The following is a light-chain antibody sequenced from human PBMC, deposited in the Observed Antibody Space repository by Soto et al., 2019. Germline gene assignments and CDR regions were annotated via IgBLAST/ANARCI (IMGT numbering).Light chain of an antibody. V-gene: IGLV1-44*01. J-gene: IGLJ2*01. CDR3: AAWDDSRNGVV. CDR1: SSDIGSNT. CDR2: SNN. Sequence: QSVLTQPPSASGTPGQRVTISCSGSSSDIGSNTVNWYQQLPGTAPKLLIYSNNQRPSGVPDRFSGSKSGTSASLAISGLQSEDEADYYCAAWDDSRNGVVFGGGTKATVL.